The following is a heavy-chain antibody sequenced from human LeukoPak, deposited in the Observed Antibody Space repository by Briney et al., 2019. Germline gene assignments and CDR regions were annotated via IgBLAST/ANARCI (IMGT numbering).Heavy chain of an antibody. Sequence: SETLSLTCTVSGGSISSYYWSWVRQPPGKGLEWIGYIYYRGSTNYNPSLKSRVTISVDTSKNQFSLKLSSVTAADTAVYYCARSGVEMARDYWGQGTLVTVSS. CDR2: IYYRGST. CDR3: ARSGVEMARDY. CDR1: GGSISSYY. D-gene: IGHD5-24*01. J-gene: IGHJ4*02. V-gene: IGHV4-59*01.